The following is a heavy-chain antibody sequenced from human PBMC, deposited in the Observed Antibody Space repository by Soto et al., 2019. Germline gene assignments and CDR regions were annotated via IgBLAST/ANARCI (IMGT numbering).Heavy chain of an antibody. CDR1: GYTFTNYY. J-gene: IGHJ4*02. CDR2: IYPTDGGT. D-gene: IGHD6-6*01. V-gene: IGHV1-2*02. CDR3: ASGRDRGSSESSFDY. Sequence: QVQLVQSGAEVKKPGASMKVSCKASGYTFTNYYIYWVRQAPGQGLEWMGWIYPTDGGTNYAQKFQGRVTMTRDTSISTAYMERSRVSSDDTAVDYCASGRDRGSSESSFDYWGQGTLVTVSS.